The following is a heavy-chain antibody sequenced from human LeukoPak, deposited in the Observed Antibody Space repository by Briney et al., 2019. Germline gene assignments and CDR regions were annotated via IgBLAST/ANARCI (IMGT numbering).Heavy chain of an antibody. V-gene: IGHV1-69*06. CDR3: ATEIAAGTLDY. D-gene: IGHD6-13*01. CDR1: GGTFSSYA. J-gene: IGHJ4*02. CDR2: IIPIFGTA. Sequence: SVKVSCKASGGTFSSYAISWVRQAPGQGLEWMGGIIPIFGTANYAQKFQGRVTITADKSTSTAYMELSSLRSEDTAVYYCATEIAAGTLDYWGQGTLVTVSS.